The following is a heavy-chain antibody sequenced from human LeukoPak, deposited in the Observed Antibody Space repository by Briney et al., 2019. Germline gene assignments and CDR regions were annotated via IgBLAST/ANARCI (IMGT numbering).Heavy chain of an antibody. CDR1: GFTFSRHY. Sequence: PGGSLRLSCAASGFTFSRHYMTWVRQAPGKGLEWVANIRQDGGDKYYVDSVKGRFTISRDNAKNSLYLQMNSLTAEDTAVYYCAREAVVVGIDDAFDVWGQGTVVTVSS. V-gene: IGHV3-7*01. D-gene: IGHD2-15*01. J-gene: IGHJ3*01. CDR3: AREAVVVGIDDAFDV. CDR2: IRQDGGDK.